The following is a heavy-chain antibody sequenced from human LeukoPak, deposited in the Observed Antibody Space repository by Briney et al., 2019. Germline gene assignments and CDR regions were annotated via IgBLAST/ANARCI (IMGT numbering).Heavy chain of an antibody. CDR1: GYTFISYD. CDR3: ARGGSPPRYYYMDV. Sequence: GASVKVSCKASGYTFISYDIDWVRQVTGQGLEWMGWMSPKSGNTDYAQKFKGRVTMTRNTSINTAYLELRSLRSDDTAVYYCARGGSPPRYYYMDVWGKGTTVTVSS. D-gene: IGHD6-13*01. CDR2: MSPKSGNT. V-gene: IGHV1-8*01. J-gene: IGHJ6*03.